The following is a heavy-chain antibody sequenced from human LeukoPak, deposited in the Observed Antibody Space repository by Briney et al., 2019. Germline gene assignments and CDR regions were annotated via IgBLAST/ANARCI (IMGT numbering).Heavy chain of an antibody. CDR3: AKDHRLSSGYALQAFDI. Sequence: GGSLRLSCAASGFTFSSYAMSWVRQAPGKGLEWVSAIRGSGDSTYYADSVKGRFTISRDNSKNTLYLQMNSLRAEDTAVYYCAKDHRLSSGYALQAFDIWGQGTMVTVSS. J-gene: IGHJ3*02. D-gene: IGHD3-22*01. CDR1: GFTFSSYA. V-gene: IGHV3-23*01. CDR2: IRGSGDST.